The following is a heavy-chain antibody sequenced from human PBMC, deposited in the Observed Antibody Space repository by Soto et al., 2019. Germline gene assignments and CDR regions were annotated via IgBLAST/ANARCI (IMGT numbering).Heavy chain of an antibody. D-gene: IGHD5-12*01. CDR1: GGTFSSYA. CDR3: AAPGGSANLDNYYYGMDV. CDR2: IIPIFGTA. V-gene: IGHV1-69*12. Sequence: QVQLVQSGAEVKKPGSSVKVSCKASGGTFSSYAISWVRQAPGQGLEWMGGIIPIFGTANYAQKFQGRVTITADESTSTAYMELSSLRSEDTAVYYCAAPGGSANLDNYYYGMDVWGQGTTVTVSS. J-gene: IGHJ6*02.